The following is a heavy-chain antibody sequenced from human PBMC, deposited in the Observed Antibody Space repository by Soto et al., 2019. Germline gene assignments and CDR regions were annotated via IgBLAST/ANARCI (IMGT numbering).Heavy chain of an antibody. CDR2: INPGGSEK. CDR3: SRSLDP. CDR1: GFTFSSFW. Sequence: GGSLRLSCAASGFTFSSFWMDWVRQAPVKVLEWVANINPGGSEKQYVDSVKVRFTIARDNAKNSLYLQMSSVTAEDSALYYCSRSLDPWGQGTRVTVSS. V-gene: IGHV3-7*01. J-gene: IGHJ5*02.